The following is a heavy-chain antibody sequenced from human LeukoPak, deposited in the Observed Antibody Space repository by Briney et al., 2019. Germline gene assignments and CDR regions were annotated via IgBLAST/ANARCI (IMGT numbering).Heavy chain of an antibody. CDR3: AKEPFGYSNYYFDH. V-gene: IGHV3-23*01. D-gene: IGHD4-11*01. CDR2: ISGNGVNT. J-gene: IGHJ4*02. Sequence: PGGSLRLSCAASGLAFSTYAMNWVRQAPGKGQEWVSGISGNGVNTYYADSVKGRFTISRDNSKNTLYLQMNSLRAEDTAVYYCAKEPFGYSNYYFDHWGQGTLVTVPS. CDR1: GLAFSTYA.